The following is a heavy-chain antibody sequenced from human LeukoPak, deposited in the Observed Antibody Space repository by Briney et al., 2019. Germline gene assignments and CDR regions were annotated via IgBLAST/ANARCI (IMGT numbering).Heavy chain of an antibody. CDR1: GFSFSSYG. J-gene: IGHJ4*02. Sequence: GGSLRLSCAASGFSFSSYGMHWVRQAPGRGLEWVAGISYDGSNKYYADSVKGRFTISRDNPKNTLYLQINSLRAEDTAVYCCAKDWSDFHDWGQGTLVTVSS. CDR3: AKDWSDFHD. V-gene: IGHV3-30*18. CDR2: ISYDGSNK. D-gene: IGHD2/OR15-2a*01.